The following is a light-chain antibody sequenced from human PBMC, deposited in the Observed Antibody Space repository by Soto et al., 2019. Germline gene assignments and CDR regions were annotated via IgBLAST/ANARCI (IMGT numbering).Light chain of an antibody. CDR2: AAS. CDR1: QSISTF. J-gene: IGKJ2*01. CDR3: HQSHTMPYT. V-gene: IGKV1-39*01. Sequence: DIQMTQSPSSLSASVGDRVTITCRTSQSISTFLSWSQQKPGEAPKLLIYAASSLQSGVPSRFSGSGSGTDFTLTISSLQPEDFATYYCHQSHTMPYTFGQGTKLE.